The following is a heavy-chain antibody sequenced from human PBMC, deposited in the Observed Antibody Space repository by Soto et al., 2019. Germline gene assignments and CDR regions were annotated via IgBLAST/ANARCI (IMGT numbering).Heavy chain of an antibody. V-gene: IGHV3-48*03. CDR1: GFTFSSYE. J-gene: IGHJ4*02. CDR3: AGSGGDCRPFDS. Sequence: EVQLVESGGGLVQPGGSLRLSCAASGFTFSSYEMNWVRQAPGKGLEWVSHINGSSNTIYYADSVKGRYTISRDNAKNSLYLQMNSLRVEDTAIYYCAGSGGDCRPFDSWGQGTLVTVSS. CDR2: INGSSNTI. D-gene: IGHD2-21*01.